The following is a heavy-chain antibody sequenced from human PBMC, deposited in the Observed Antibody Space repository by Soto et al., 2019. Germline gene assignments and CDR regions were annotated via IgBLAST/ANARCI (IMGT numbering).Heavy chain of an antibody. CDR1: GGSISTNHW. Sequence: QVQLQESGPGLVKPSETLSLTCAVSGGSISTNHWWTWVRQPPGQGLEYIGEIHHTGSTNYTPSLKSRVTISEDKSKNQFSLKLTSVTAADTAVYYCARVDWSGNDYDFWGQGTLVTVSS. J-gene: IGHJ4*02. D-gene: IGHD5-12*01. CDR3: ARVDWSGNDYDF. V-gene: IGHV4-4*02. CDR2: IHHTGST.